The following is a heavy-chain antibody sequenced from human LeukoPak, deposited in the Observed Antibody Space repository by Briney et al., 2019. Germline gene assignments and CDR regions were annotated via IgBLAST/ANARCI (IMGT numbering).Heavy chain of an antibody. CDR1: GYTFTGYY. CDR2: INPNSGDT. CDR3: SRDFGEPTGYYMEV. J-gene: IGHJ6*03. D-gene: IGHD3-3*01. Sequence: ASVKVSCKASGYTFTGYYMHWVRQAPGQGLEWMGWINPNSGDTNYAQKFQGRVTMTRDTSISTAYMELSSLRSDDTAVYYCSRDFGEPTGYYMEVWGKGTTVTVSS. V-gene: IGHV1-2*02.